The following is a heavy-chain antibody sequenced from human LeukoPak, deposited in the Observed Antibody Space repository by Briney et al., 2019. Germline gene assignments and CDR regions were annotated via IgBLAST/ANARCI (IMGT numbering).Heavy chain of an antibody. V-gene: IGHV4-59*01. J-gene: IGHJ3*02. CDR3: ARDGEVAVAARKPDFAFDI. Sequence: SETLSLTCTVSGGSISSYYWSWIRQPPGKGLEWIGYIYYSGSTNYNPSLKSRVTISVDTSKNQFSLKLSSVTAADTAVYYCARDGEVAVAARKPDFAFDIWGQGTMVTVSS. CDR1: GGSISSYY. D-gene: IGHD2-15*01. CDR2: IYYSGST.